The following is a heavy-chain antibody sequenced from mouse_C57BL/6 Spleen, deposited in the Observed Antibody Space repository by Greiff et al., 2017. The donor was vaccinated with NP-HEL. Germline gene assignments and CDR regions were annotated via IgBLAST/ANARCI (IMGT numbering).Heavy chain of an antibody. J-gene: IGHJ3*01. CDR1: GYTFTDYY. D-gene: IGHD2-4*01. Sequence: EVQLQQSGPELVKPGASVKISCKASGYTFTDYYMNWVKQSHGKSLEWIGDINPNNGGTSYNQKFKGKATLTVDKSSSTAYMELRSLTSEDSAVYYCAPYYDYDVTWFAYWGQGTLVTVSA. CDR2: INPNNGGT. CDR3: APYYDYDVTWFAY. V-gene: IGHV1-26*01.